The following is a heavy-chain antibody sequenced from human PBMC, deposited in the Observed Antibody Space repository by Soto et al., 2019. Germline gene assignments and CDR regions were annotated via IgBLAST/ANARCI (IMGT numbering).Heavy chain of an antibody. CDR1: GGSISSGDYY. Sequence: SETLSLTCTVSGGSISSGDYYWSWIRQPPGKGLEWIGYIYYSGSTYYNPSLKSRVTISVDTSKNQFSLKLSSVTAADTAVYYCARVGGYSSSPGVDYWGQGTLVTVSS. J-gene: IGHJ4*02. CDR3: ARVGGYSSSPGVDY. V-gene: IGHV4-30-4*01. D-gene: IGHD6-6*01. CDR2: IYYSGST.